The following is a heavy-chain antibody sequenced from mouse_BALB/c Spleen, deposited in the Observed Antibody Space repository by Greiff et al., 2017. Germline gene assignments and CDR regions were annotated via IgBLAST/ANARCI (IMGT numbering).Heavy chain of an antibody. CDR2: ISNGGGST. Sequence: EVHLVESGGGLVQPGGSLKLSCAASGFTFSSYTMSWVRQTPEKRLEWVAYISNGGGSTYYPDTVKGRFTISRDNAKNTLYLQMSSLKSEDTAMYYCARGDGVPWFAYWGQGTLVTVSA. V-gene: IGHV5-12-2*01. CDR1: GFTFSSYT. CDR3: ARGDGVPWFAY. J-gene: IGHJ3*01.